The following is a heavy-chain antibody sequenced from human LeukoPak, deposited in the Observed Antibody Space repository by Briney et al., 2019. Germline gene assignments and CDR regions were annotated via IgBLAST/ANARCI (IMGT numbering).Heavy chain of an antibody. CDR3: VRGPQRYYGSGQDFDY. Sequence: GGSLRLSCAASGFTFSSYSMDWVRQAPGKGLEWVSYISSSGSTIYYADSVKGRFTISRDNAKNSLYLQTNSLRDEDTAVYYCVRGPQRYYGSGQDFDYWGQGTLVSVSS. CDR1: GFTFSSYS. J-gene: IGHJ4*02. D-gene: IGHD3-10*01. V-gene: IGHV3-48*02. CDR2: ISSSGSTI.